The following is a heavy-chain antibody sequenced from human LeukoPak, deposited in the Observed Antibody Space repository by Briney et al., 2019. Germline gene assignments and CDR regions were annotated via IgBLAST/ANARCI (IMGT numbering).Heavy chain of an antibody. CDR2: IKSDGSST. CDR1: GFAFRSNW. J-gene: IGHJ3*02. CDR3: ARTDVFDI. Sequence: PGGSLRLSCTASGFAFRSNWMHWVRQAPGKGLVWVSRIKSDGSSTSYADSVKGRFTISRDNPKNTMYLQMNSLRAEDTAVYYCARTDVFDIWGQGTMVTASS. V-gene: IGHV3-74*01.